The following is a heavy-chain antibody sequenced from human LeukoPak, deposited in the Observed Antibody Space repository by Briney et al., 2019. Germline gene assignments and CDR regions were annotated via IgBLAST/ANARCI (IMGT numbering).Heavy chain of an antibody. Sequence: EASVKVSCKASGYTFTGYYMHWVRQAPGQGLEWMGWINPNSGGTNYAQKFQGRVTMTRDTSISTAYMELSRLRSDDTAVYYCARDLIGYCSSTSCYESFDYWGQGTLVTVPS. CDR3: ARDLIGYCSSTSCYESFDY. CDR2: INPNSGGT. V-gene: IGHV1-2*02. D-gene: IGHD2-2*03. J-gene: IGHJ4*02. CDR1: GYTFTGYY.